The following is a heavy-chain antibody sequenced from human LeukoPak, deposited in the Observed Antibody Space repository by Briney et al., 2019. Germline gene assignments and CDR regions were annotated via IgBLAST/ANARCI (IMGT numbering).Heavy chain of an antibody. D-gene: IGHD3-22*01. CDR1: GFTFSSHW. Sequence: PGRSLRLSCAASGFTFSSHWMHWVRQAPGKGLVWVSRINSDGSSTNYADAVKGRFTVSRDNAKNTLYLQVNSLRAEDRAVYYCARDKSSGYWFIDYWGQGTLVTVSS. CDR2: INSDGSST. CDR3: ARDKSSGYWFIDY. V-gene: IGHV3-74*01. J-gene: IGHJ4*02.